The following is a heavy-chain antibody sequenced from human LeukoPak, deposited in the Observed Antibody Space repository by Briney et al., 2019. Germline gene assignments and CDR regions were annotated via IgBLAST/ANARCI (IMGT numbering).Heavy chain of an antibody. D-gene: IGHD3-3*01. V-gene: IGHV3-23*01. J-gene: IGHJ4*02. CDR1: GFTFSSYA. Sequence: GGSLRLSCAASGFTFSSYAMSWVRQAPGKGLEWVSAISGSGGSTYYADSVKGRFTISRDNSKNTLYLQMNSLRAEDTAVYYCAKVYYVFWSGYLDYWGQGTLVTVSS. CDR2: ISGSGGST. CDR3: AKVYYVFWSGYLDY.